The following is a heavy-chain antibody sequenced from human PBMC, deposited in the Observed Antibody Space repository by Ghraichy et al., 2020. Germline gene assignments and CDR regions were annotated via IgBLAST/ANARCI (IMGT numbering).Heavy chain of an antibody. CDR2: IYYSGST. V-gene: IGHV4-59*08. J-gene: IGHJ4*02. CDR1: GGSISSYY. Sequence: SETLSLTCTVSGGSISSYYWSWIWQPPGKGLEWIGYIYYSGSTNYNPSLKSRVTISVDTSKNQFSLKLSSVTAADTAVYYCARWAARPWPVQYFDYWGQGTLVTVSS. CDR3: ARWAARPWPVQYFDY. D-gene: IGHD6-6*01.